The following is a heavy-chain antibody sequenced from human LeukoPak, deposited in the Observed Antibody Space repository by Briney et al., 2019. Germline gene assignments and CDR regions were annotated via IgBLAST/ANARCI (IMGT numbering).Heavy chain of an antibody. CDR3: ARDGLQDDYDAFDI. CDR1: GFTVSSNY. Sequence: GGSLRLSCAASGFTVSSNYMSWVRQAPGKGLEGVSVIYSGGSTYYSESVKGRFTISRDNSKNTLYLQMNSLRAEDTAVYYCARDGLQDDYDAFDIWGQGTMVTVSS. D-gene: IGHD5-24*01. J-gene: IGHJ3*02. V-gene: IGHV3-66*01. CDR2: IYSGGST.